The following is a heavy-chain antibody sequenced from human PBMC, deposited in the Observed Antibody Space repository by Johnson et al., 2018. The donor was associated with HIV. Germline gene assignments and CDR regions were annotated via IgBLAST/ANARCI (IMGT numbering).Heavy chain of an antibody. D-gene: IGHD1-26*01. CDR3: ARARLGELLWAFDI. CDR1: GFTFSHYW. CDR2: IKQDGSEQ. V-gene: IGHV3-7*04. Sequence: MQLVESGGNLVQPGGSLRLSCAASGFTFSHYWMNWVRQAPGKGLEWVANIKQDGSEQNYVDSVKGRFTISRDNSKNTLYLQMNSLRAEDTAVYYCARARLGELLWAFDIWGQGTMVTVSS. J-gene: IGHJ3*02.